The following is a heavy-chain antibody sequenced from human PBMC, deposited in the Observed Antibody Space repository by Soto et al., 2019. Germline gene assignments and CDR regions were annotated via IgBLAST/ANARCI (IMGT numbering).Heavy chain of an antibody. D-gene: IGHD5-18*01. J-gene: IGHJ5*02. Sequence: ASVKVSCKASGYTFTSYFMIWVRQSPGQGLEWMGLISAYNGNTNYAQKLQGRVTMTTDTSTSTAYMELRSLRSGDTAVYYCARDVQWVDTDMLGRWFDTRGKGX. CDR2: ISAYNGNT. CDR1: GYTFTSYF. V-gene: IGHV1-18*01. CDR3: ARDVQWVDTDMLGRWFDT.